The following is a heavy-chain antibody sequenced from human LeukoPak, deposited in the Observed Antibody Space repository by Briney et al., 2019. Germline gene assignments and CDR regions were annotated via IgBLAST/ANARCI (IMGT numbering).Heavy chain of an antibody. Sequence: GGSLRLSCAASGFTFRNYVMNWVRQAPGKGLEWVSGISGSGDSTYYADSVKGRFTISRDNSKNTLYLQMNSLRVEDTAAYYCAKVRAPSGWFNSDYWGQGTLVTVSA. V-gene: IGHV3-23*01. CDR1: GFTFRNYV. CDR3: AKVRAPSGWFNSDY. D-gene: IGHD6-19*01. CDR2: ISGSGDST. J-gene: IGHJ4*02.